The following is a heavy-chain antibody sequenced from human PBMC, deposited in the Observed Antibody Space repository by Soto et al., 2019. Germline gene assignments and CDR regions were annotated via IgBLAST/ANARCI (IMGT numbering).Heavy chain of an antibody. D-gene: IGHD6-19*01. J-gene: IGHJ4*02. V-gene: IGHV5-51*01. CDR3: ARLSSSGFDY. CDR1: GYSVSTYW. CDR2: IYPGDSHT. Sequence: VESLNTHCKGSGYSVSTYWIGCVRQMPGKGLEWMGNIYPGDSHTRYSPSFQGQVTISADKSISTAYLQWSSLKASDTAMYYCARLSSSGFDYWGQGTMVTVSS.